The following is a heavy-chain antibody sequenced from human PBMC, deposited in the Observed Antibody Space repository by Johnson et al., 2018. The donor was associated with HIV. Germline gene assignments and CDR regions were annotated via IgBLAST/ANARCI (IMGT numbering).Heavy chain of an antibody. Sequence: VQLVESGGGLVQPGRSVRLSCAASGFTFDDYAMHWVRQAPGKGLEWVSGISWNSGSIGYADSVKGRFTISRDDSKNTLYLQMNSLKTEDTAVYYCMTMATTHEGYAFDIWGKGTMVTVSS. CDR1: GFTFDDYA. CDR2: ISWNSGSI. CDR3: MTMATTHEGYAFDI. V-gene: IGHV3-9*01. D-gene: IGHD5-24*01. J-gene: IGHJ3*02.